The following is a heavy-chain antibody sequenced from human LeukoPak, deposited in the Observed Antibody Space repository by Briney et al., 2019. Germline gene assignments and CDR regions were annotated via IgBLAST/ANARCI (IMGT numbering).Heavy chain of an antibody. V-gene: IGHV3-53*01. CDR2: IDIYATKT. CDR1: GGSISSYY. Sequence: ETLSLTCTVSGGSISSYYWSWIRQAPGKGLEWVSAIDIYATKTNYADSVKGRFTISRDNSKNTLYLQMNSLRGEDTAIYYCARDYKADFWGQGTLVTVSS. D-gene: IGHD3-10*01. CDR3: ARDYKADF. J-gene: IGHJ4*02.